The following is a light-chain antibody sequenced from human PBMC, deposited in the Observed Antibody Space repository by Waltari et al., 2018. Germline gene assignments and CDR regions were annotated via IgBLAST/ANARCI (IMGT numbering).Light chain of an antibody. Sequence: ALITPPSGSGSLAPSAPISSPGPGSVIGAYNFFPWYQQHPGKAPKLIIFDVTQRPSGVPGHFSGSKSGNTASLTISGLQAADEADYYCCSYAGPYLLWVFGGGTKLTVL. V-gene: IGLV2-11*01. CDR3: CSYAGPYLLWV. J-gene: IGLJ3*02. CDR1: GSVIGAYNF. CDR2: DVT.